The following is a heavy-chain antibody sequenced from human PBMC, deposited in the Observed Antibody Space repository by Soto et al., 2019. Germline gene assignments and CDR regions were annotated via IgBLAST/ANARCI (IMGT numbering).Heavy chain of an antibody. CDR1: GFTFSSYA. V-gene: IGHV3-23*01. CDR3: AKSADIVVVPAAKKGWDDY. Sequence: GGSLRLSCAASGFTFSSYAMSWVRQAPGKGLEWVSAISGSGGSTYYADSVKGRFTISRDNSKNTLYLQMNSLRAEDTAVYYCAKSADIVVVPAAKKGWDDYWGQGTLVTVSS. D-gene: IGHD2-2*01. CDR2: ISGSGGST. J-gene: IGHJ4*02.